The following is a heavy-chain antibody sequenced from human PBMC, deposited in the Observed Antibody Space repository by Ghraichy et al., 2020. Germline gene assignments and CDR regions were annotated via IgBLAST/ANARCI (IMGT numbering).Heavy chain of an antibody. CDR2: IYYSGST. J-gene: IGHJ4*02. D-gene: IGHD3-3*02. V-gene: IGHV4-31*03. CDR1: GGSISSGGYY. Sequence: SETLSLTCTVSGGSISSGGYYWSWIRQHPGKGLEWIGYIYYSGSTYYNPSLKSRVTISLDTSKNQFSLKLSSVTAADTAVYYCARDISHAGFDYWGQGTLVTVSS. CDR3: ARDISHAGFDY.